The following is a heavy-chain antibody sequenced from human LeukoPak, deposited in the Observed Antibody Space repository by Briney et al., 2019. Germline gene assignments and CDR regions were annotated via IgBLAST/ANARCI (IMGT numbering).Heavy chain of an antibody. CDR1: GGSMTTHH. D-gene: IGHD5-18*01. V-gene: IGHV4-59*11. Sequence: SETLSLTCTVSGGSMTTHHWNWIRQTPGKGLEWIGFVFDSGRTKVNPSLTSRVTLSTDTSKNQLSLRLSSVTAADTAVYYCTTIKRGDIFGYFDFWGQGILVTVSS. J-gene: IGHJ4*02. CDR3: TTIKRGDIFGYFDF. CDR2: VFDSGRT.